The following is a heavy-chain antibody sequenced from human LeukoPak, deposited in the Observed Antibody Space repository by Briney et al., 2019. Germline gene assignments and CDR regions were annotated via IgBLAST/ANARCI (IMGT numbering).Heavy chain of an antibody. CDR2: IYYSGST. D-gene: IGHD3-22*01. CDR1: GGSISSSSYY. J-gene: IGHJ4*02. Sequence: PSETLSLTCTVSGGSISSSSYYWGWIRQPPGKGLEWIGSIYYSGSTYYNPSLKSQVTISVDTSKNQFSLKLSSVTAADTAVYYCARVRSTYYDSSGYYRVYQNDPQKYYFDYWGQGTLVTVSS. CDR3: ARVRSTYYDSSGYYRVYQNDPQKYYFDY. V-gene: IGHV4-39*07.